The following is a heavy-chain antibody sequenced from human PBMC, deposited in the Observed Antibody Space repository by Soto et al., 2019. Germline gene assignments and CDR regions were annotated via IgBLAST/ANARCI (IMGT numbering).Heavy chain of an antibody. D-gene: IGHD3-10*01. V-gene: IGHV3-23*01. CDR1: GFAFSSHA. CDR2: ISASGDRT. Sequence: EVQLLESGGGLVQPGGSLRLSCAASGFAFSSHAMNWVRQAPGKGLEWVTAISASGDRTYYADSVKGRFTISRDNAKSPLYLQMNSLGAEDSAVYYCAKDSPKNSGSRVDYFQHWGQGTLVTVSS. CDR3: AKDSPKNSGSRVDYFQH. J-gene: IGHJ1*01.